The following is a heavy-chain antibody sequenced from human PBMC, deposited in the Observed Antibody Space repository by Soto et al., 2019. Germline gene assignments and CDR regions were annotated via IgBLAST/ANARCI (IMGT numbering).Heavy chain of an antibody. D-gene: IGHD2-2*01. V-gene: IGHV4-34*01. CDR1: CGCFSGYY. CDR3: ARDRRLGYCSSTSCSRDYYGMDV. Sequence: LALTRAVYCGCFSGYYWSWNRHRPGKGLEWKGEINHSRRTNHTPTLKSRVTISVDTSKNQFSLKLSSVPAADTAVYHCARDRRLGYCSSTSCSRDYYGMDVWGEGTTVTVSS. CDR2: INHSRRT. J-gene: IGHJ6*04.